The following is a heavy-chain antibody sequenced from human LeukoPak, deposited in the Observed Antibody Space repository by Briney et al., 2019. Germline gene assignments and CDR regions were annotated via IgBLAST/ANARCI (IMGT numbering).Heavy chain of an antibody. J-gene: IGHJ5*02. V-gene: IGHV1-46*01. CDR3: ARDGRALSYYYGLGTYPEDWFDP. CDR1: GYTFTGYY. D-gene: IGHD3-10*01. Sequence: GASVKVSCKASGYTFTGYYMHWVRQAPGQGLEWMGIINPSGGSTSYAQKFQGRVTMTRDTSTSTVYMELSSLRSEDTAVYYCARDGRALSYYYGLGTYPEDWFDPWGQGTLVTVSS. CDR2: INPSGGST.